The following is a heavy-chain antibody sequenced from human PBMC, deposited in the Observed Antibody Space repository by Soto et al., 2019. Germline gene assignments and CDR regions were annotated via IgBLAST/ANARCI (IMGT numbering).Heavy chain of an antibody. D-gene: IGHD2-2*01. CDR2: IYHRGYT. CDR1: GYSISTGYY. Sequence: SETLSLTCGVSGYSISTGYYWAWIRQPPGKDLEWIGSIYHRGYTYYNSSLKSRVTISVDTSKNQFSLKLSSVTAADTAVYYCARGACSSTSCYGGFGAWGQGALVTVSS. CDR3: ARGACSSTSCYGGFGA. J-gene: IGHJ5*02. V-gene: IGHV4-38-2*01.